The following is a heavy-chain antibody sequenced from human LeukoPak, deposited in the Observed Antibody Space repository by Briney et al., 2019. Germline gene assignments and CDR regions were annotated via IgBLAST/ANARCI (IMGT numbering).Heavy chain of an antibody. CDR3: AREVPCPSCPARDAFDI. CDR1: GGSISSGDYY. CDR2: IYYSGST. J-gene: IGHJ3*02. D-gene: IGHD2-2*01. Sequence: TLSLTCTVSGGSISSGDYYWSWIRQPPGKGLEWIGYIYYSGSTYYNPSLKSRVTISVDTSKNQFSLKLSSVTAADTPVYYCAREVPCPSCPARDAFDIWGQGTIVTVSS. V-gene: IGHV4-30-4*08.